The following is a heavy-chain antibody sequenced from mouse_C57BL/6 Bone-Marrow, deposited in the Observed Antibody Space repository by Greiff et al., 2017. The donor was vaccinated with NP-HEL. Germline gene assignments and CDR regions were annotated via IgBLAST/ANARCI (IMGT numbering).Heavy chain of an antibody. Sequence: EVQLVESGGGLVKPGGSLKLSCAASGFTFSSYTMSWVRQTPEKRLEWVATISGGGGNTYYPDSVKGRFTISRDNAKNTLYLQMSSLRSEDTALYYCAMFYYGSYAMDYWGQGTSVTVSS. CDR2: ISGGGGNT. V-gene: IGHV5-9*01. CDR1: GFTFSSYT. CDR3: AMFYYGSYAMDY. D-gene: IGHD2-2*01. J-gene: IGHJ4*01.